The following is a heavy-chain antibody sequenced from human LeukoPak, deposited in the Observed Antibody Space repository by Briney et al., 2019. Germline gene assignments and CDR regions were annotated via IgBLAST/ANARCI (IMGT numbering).Heavy chain of an antibody. CDR3: ARISSSNWYNERGAFDV. CDR1: GGSISSYY. J-gene: IGHJ3*01. Sequence: SETLSLTCTVSGGSISSYYWSWIRQPAGKGLEWIGRIYNSGSTHYNPSLKSRVTMSVDMSNNQFSLKLSSVTAADTAVYYCARISSSNWYNERGAFDVWGQGTMVTVSS. V-gene: IGHV4-4*07. D-gene: IGHD6-13*01. CDR2: IYNSGST.